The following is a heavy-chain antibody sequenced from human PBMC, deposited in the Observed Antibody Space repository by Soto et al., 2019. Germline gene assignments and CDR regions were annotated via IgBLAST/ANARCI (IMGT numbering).Heavy chain of an antibody. CDR3: ARVSFYYDTSGYGVGWFDP. V-gene: IGHV4-61*01. D-gene: IGHD3-22*01. CDR2: MFHSGST. CDR1: GGPVSSAYYY. J-gene: IGHJ5*02. Sequence: SETLSLTCTVSGGPVSSAYYYWSWIRQPPGKGLEWIGHMFHSGSTNYNPSLRSRVTMSVDTSKNQFSLRLSFVTAADTAVYYCARVSFYYDTSGYGVGWFDPWGQGTPVTVSS.